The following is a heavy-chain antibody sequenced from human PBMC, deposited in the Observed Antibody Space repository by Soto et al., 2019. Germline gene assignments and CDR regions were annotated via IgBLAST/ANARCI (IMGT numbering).Heavy chain of an antibody. CDR2: INPNSGGT. J-gene: IGHJ6*02. CDR1: GYTFTGCY. CDR3: ARELKYSSSWYPGNYYYYGMDV. Sequence: ASVKVSCKASGYTFTGCYMHWVRQAPGQGLEWMGWINPNSGGTNYAQKFQGRVTMTRDTSISTAYMELSRLRSDDTAVYYCARELKYSSSWYPGNYYYYGMDVWGQGTTVTVSS. D-gene: IGHD6-13*01. V-gene: IGHV1-2*02.